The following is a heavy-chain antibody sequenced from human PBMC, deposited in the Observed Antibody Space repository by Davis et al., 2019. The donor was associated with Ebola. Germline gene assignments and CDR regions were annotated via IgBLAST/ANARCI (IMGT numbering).Heavy chain of an antibody. Sequence: SETLSLTCTVSGASVYDDYWSWIRQSPGKGLEWIGYIYYGGIVLYNPSLESRVTISLDKPANEFFLKLTSVTAADTGVYYCARHALFCGSDCPLDSWGQGILVTVS. V-gene: IGHV4-59*08. CDR2: IYYGGIV. CDR1: GASVYDDY. D-gene: IGHD2-21*01. CDR3: ARHALFCGSDCPLDS. J-gene: IGHJ5*01.